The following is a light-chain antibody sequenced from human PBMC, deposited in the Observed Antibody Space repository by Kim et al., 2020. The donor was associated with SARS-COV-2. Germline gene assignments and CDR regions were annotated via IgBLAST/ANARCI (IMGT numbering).Light chain of an antibody. Sequence: LSPGQAGSIICSEGKLGDEYACWYHQKPGQSPVLVIYQDSKRPSGIPERFSGSNSGNTATLTISGTQAMDEADYYCQAWDSSTVVFGGGTQLTVL. J-gene: IGLJ2*01. CDR3: QAWDSSTVV. CDR2: QDS. CDR1: KLGDEY. V-gene: IGLV3-1*01.